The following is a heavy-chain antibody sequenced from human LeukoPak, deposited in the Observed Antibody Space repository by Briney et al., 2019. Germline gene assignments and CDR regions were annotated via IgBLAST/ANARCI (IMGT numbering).Heavy chain of an antibody. CDR3: VRDNPGSYYFDY. V-gene: IGHV1-3*01. CDR2: INAGNGNT. D-gene: IGHD1-14*01. J-gene: IGHJ4*02. Sequence: ASVKVSCKASGYTFTSYAMHWVRQAPGQRLEWMGWINAGNGNTKYSQKFQGRVTITRDTSASTAYMELSSLRSEDTAVYYCVRDNPGSYYFDYWGQGTLVTVSS. CDR1: GYTFTSYA.